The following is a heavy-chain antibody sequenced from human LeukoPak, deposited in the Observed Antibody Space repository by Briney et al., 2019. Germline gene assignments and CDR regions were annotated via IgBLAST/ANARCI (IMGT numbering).Heavy chain of an antibody. CDR1: GYTFIGYY. CDR3: ARDPSDYLDH. Sequence: ASVKVSCKAFGYTFIGYYMHWVRQAPGQGLEWMGRINPNSGGTNYAQKFRGRVTMTRDTSISTAYMELSRLRSDDTAVYYCARDPSDYLDHWGQGTLVTVSS. J-gene: IGHJ4*02. D-gene: IGHD6-19*01. CDR2: INPNSGGT. V-gene: IGHV1-2*06.